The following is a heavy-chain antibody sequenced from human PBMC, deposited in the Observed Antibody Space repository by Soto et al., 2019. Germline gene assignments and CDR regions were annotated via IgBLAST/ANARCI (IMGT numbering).Heavy chain of an antibody. J-gene: IGHJ4*02. CDR1: GFTFSTYG. V-gene: IGHV3-30*18. Sequence: QVQLVESGGGVVQPGRSLRLSCATSGFTFSTYGMHWVRQAPGKGLEWVAVISSDGSNKYQADSVKGRFTISRDNSKNTLYLQMNSLRAEDTAVYYCAKAKYSGSSYFDYWGQGTVVTVSS. D-gene: IGHD1-26*01. CDR3: AKAKYSGSSYFDY. CDR2: ISSDGSNK.